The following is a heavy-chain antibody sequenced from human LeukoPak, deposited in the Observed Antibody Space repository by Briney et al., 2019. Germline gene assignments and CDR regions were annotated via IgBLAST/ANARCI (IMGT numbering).Heavy chain of an antibody. J-gene: IGHJ4*02. V-gene: IGHV3-23*01. Sequence: LSGGSLRLSCAASGFTFSSYAMSWVRQAPGKGLEWVSAISGSGGSTYYADSVKGRSTISRDNSKNTLYLQMNSLRAEDTAVYYCAKDLGWLRSGYSSSWYTPNYFDYWGQGTLVTVSS. CDR3: AKDLGWLRSGYSSSWYTPNYFDY. CDR1: GFTFSSYA. CDR2: ISGSGGST. D-gene: IGHD6-13*01.